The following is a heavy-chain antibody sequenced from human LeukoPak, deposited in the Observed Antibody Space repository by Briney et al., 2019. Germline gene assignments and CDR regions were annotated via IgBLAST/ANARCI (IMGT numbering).Heavy chain of an antibody. CDR3: ARDPSVPAANSWFDP. V-gene: IGHV3-30-3*01. CDR1: GFTFSRYW. J-gene: IGHJ5*02. CDR2: ISYDGSNK. Sequence: GGSRRLSCEASGFTFSRYWMHWVRQAPGKGLEWVAVISYDGSNKYYADSVKGRFTISRDNSKNTLYLQMNSLRAEDTAVYYCARDPSVPAANSWFDPWGQGTLVTVSS. D-gene: IGHD2-2*01.